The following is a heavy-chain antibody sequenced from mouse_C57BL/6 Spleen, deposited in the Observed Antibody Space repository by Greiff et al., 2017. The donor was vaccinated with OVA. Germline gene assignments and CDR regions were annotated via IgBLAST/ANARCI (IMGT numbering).Heavy chain of an antibody. CDR3: ARTLNYGSSLDY. Sequence: QVQLQQPGAELVKPGASVKMSCKASGYTFTSYWITWVKQRPGQGLEWIGDIYPGSGSTNYNEKFKSKATLTVDTSSSTAYMQLSSLTSEDSAVYYCARTLNYGSSLDYWGQGTTLTVSS. V-gene: IGHV1-55*01. D-gene: IGHD1-1*01. CDR2: IYPGSGST. CDR1: GYTFTSYW. J-gene: IGHJ2*01.